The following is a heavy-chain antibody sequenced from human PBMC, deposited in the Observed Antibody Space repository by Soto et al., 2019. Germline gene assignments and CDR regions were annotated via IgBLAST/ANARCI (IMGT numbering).Heavy chain of an antibody. CDR2: ISGSGGST. V-gene: IGHV3-23*01. Sequence: EVQLLESGGGLVQPGGSLRLSCAASGFTFSSYAMSWVRQAPGKGLEWGSAISGSGGSTYYADSVKGRFTISRDNSKNTLYLQMNSLRAEDTAVYYCAKDVKYYYDSSGYYSNWFDPWGQGTLVTVSS. CDR3: AKDVKYYYDSSGYYSNWFDP. D-gene: IGHD3-22*01. CDR1: GFTFSSYA. J-gene: IGHJ5*02.